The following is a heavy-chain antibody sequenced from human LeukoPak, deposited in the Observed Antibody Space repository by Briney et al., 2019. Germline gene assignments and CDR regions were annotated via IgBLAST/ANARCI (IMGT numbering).Heavy chain of an antibody. Sequence: ASVKVSCKASGYTFTDYHLHWVRQAPGQGLEWMGWINPNSGGTNYAQKFQGRVTMTRDTSINTAYMELSRVRPDDTAVYYCARDIRPRAESFDYWGQGTLVTVSS. J-gene: IGHJ4*02. CDR1: GYTFTDYH. V-gene: IGHV1-2*02. CDR2: INPNSGGT. D-gene: IGHD1-14*01. CDR3: ARDIRPRAESFDY.